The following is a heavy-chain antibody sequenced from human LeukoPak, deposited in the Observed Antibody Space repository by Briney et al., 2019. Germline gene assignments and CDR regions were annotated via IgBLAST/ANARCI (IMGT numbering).Heavy chain of an antibody. Sequence: GGSLRLSCAASGFTFSGYTMTWVRQAPGKGLEWVSSISNSSTYIYYADSVKGRFTISRDNVQNSLSLQLNSLRAEDTAVYYCARWVCSSTSCYYFDYWGQGSLVVVSS. D-gene: IGHD2-2*01. CDR3: ARWVCSSTSCYYFDY. CDR1: GFTFSGYT. CDR2: ISNSSTYI. J-gene: IGHJ4*02. V-gene: IGHV3-21*01.